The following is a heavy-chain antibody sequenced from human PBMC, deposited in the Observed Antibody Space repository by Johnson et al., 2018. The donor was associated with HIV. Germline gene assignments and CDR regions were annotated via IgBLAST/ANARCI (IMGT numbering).Heavy chain of an antibody. CDR1: GFTFSSYD. Sequence: VQLVESGGGLVQPGGSLRLSCAASGFTFSSYDMHWVRQATGKGLEWVSAIGTAGDTYYPGSVKGRFTISRENAKNSLYLQMNSLRAGDTAVYYCARYSVSDDALDIWGQGTMVTVSS. D-gene: IGHD2-21*01. J-gene: IGHJ3*02. CDR2: IGTAGDT. V-gene: IGHV3-13*01. CDR3: ARYSVSDDALDI.